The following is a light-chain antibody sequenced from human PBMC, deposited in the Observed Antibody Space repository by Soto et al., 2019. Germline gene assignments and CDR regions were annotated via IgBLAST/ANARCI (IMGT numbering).Light chain of an antibody. CDR3: VQHSDYPFT. CDR1: QTISSN. J-gene: IGKJ2*01. Sequence: DRVMTQSPATLSVSPGDRATLSCRASQTISSNLAWYQQKPGQAPRLLIHSASTRATGIPARFSGSGSGTEFTLTISSLQSEDFATYFCVQHSDYPFTFGQGTRLDI. V-gene: IGKV3-15*01. CDR2: SAS.